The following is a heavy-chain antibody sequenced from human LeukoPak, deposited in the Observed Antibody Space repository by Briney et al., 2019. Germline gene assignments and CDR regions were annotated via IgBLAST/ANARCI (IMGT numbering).Heavy chain of an antibody. CDR1: GFTFSDYY. CDR3: ARGGYDYVWGSYRYHLDY. D-gene: IGHD3-16*02. Sequence: GVSLRLSCAASGFTFSDYYMSWIRQAPGKGLEWVSYISSSGSTIYYADSVKGRFTISRDNAKNTLYLQMNSLRAEDTAVYYCARGGYDYVWGSYRYHLDYWGQGTLVTVSS. V-gene: IGHV3-11*04. J-gene: IGHJ4*02. CDR2: ISSSGSTI.